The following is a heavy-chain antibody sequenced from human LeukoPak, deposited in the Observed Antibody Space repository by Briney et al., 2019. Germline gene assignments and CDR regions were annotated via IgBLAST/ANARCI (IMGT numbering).Heavy chain of an antibody. J-gene: IGHJ4*02. D-gene: IGHD3-22*01. CDR1: GGTFSSYT. CDR3: ARGDSSGYLDY. CDR2: IIPILGIA. Sequence: GASVKVSCKASGGTFSSYTISWVRQAPGQGLERMGRIIPILGIANYAQKFQGRVTITADKSTSTAYMELSSLRSEDTAVYYCARGDSSGYLDYWGQGTLVTVSS. V-gene: IGHV1-69*02.